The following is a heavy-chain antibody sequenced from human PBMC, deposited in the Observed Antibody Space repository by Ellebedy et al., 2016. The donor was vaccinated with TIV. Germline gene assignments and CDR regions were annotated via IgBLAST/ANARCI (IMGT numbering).Heavy chain of an antibody. D-gene: IGHD3-16*01. CDR3: ARDWGFQPIFDF. CDR1: GDSVSSTSVA. J-gene: IGHJ4*02. CDR2: TYFRSQWYY. Sequence: SETLSLXXAISGDSVSSTSVAWNWLRQSPSRGLEWLGRTYFRSQWYYDYAVSVEGRITIDPDTSNNQFSLQLNSVTPEDTAVYYCARDWGFQPIFDFWGQGTLVTVSS. V-gene: IGHV6-1*01.